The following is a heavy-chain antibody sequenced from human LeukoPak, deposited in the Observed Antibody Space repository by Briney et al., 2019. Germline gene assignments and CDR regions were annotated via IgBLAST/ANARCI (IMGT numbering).Heavy chain of an antibody. CDR1: GGSISSGSYY. Sequence: PSETLSLTCTVSGGSISSGSYYWGWIRQPPGKGLEWIGNVHYSGSTYYNPSLKSRVTISVDTSKNQFSLKLSSVTAADTAVYYCARTGNPDTAHTLTYHYWGQGTLVTVSS. CDR3: ARTGNPDTAHTLTYHY. J-gene: IGHJ4*02. D-gene: IGHD5-18*01. V-gene: IGHV4-39*07. CDR2: VHYSGST.